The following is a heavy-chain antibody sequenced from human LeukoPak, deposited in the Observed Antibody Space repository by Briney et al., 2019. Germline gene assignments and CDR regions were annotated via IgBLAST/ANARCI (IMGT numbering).Heavy chain of an antibody. CDR3: ARVGNWNDVLKFDY. D-gene: IGHD1-20*01. J-gene: IGHJ4*02. Sequence: ASVKVSCKASGGTFSSYAISWVRQAPGQGLEWMGGIIPIFGTANYAQKFQGRVTITADKSTSTAYMELSSLRSEDTAVYYCARVGNWNDVLKFDYWGQGTLVTVSS. CDR2: IIPIFGTA. CDR1: GGTFSSYA. V-gene: IGHV1-69*06.